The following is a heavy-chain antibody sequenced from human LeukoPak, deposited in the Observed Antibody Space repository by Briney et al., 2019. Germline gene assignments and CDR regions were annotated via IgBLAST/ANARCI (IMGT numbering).Heavy chain of an antibody. CDR3: ARELKVGNTGYYFDY. CDR1: RGSISDYY. CDR2: IYYSGST. D-gene: IGHD2/OR15-2a*01. J-gene: IGHJ4*02. V-gene: IGHV4-59*01. Sequence: SETLSLTCTVSRGSISDYYWSWIRQPPGEGLEWIGYIYYSGSTNYSPSLKRRVTISLDTSKNQFSLNLNSVTAADTAVYYCARELKVGNTGYYFDYWGQGTLVTVSS.